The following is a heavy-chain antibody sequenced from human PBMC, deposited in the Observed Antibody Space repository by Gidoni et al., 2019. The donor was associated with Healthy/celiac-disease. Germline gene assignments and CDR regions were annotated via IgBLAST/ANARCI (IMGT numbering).Heavy chain of an antibody. D-gene: IGHD1-26*01. Sequence: QLQLQESGPGLVKPSETLSHTCTVSGGSISSSSYYWGWIRQPPGKGLEWIGSIYDSGSTYYNPSLKSRVTISVDTSKNQFSLKLRSVTAADTAVYYCARQGATTGLGSGYFDYWGQGTLVTVSS. CDR1: GGSISSSSYY. CDR2: IYDSGST. V-gene: IGHV4-39*01. J-gene: IGHJ4*02. CDR3: ARQGATTGLGSGYFDY.